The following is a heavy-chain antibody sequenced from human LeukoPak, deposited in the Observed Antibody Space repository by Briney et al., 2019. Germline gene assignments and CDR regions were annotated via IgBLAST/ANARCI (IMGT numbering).Heavy chain of an antibody. CDR2: IYYSGST. J-gene: IGHJ4*02. Sequence: PSETLSLTCAVSGGSVSSGSYYWSWIRQPPGKGLEWIGYIYYSGSTNYNPSLKSRVTISVDTSKNQFSLKLSSVTAADTAVYYCARVTVGASWFDYWGQGTLVTVSS. D-gene: IGHD1-26*01. CDR3: ARVTVGASWFDY. CDR1: GGSVSSGSYY. V-gene: IGHV4-61*01.